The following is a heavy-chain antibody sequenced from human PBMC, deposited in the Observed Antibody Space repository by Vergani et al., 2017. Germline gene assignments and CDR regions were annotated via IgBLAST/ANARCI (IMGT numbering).Heavy chain of an antibody. Sequence: VQLVESGGGVVQPGGSLRLSCAASGFTFSSYGMHWVRQAPGKGLEWVAFIRYDGSNKYYADSVKGRFTISRDNSKNTLYLQMNSLRAEDTAVYYCAKDILIAVAGTYFVHWYFDLWGRGTLVTVSS. CDR1: GFTFSSYG. J-gene: IGHJ2*01. CDR2: IRYDGSNK. V-gene: IGHV3-30*02. D-gene: IGHD6-19*01. CDR3: AKDILIAVAGTYFVHWYFDL.